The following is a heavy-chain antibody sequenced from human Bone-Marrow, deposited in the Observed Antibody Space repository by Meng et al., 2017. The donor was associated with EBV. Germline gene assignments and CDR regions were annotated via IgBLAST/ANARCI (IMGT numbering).Heavy chain of an antibody. CDR1: GGSIASGGYS. CDR2: IYHSGST. D-gene: IGHD3-22*01. J-gene: IGHJ4*02. CDR3: ARGDDSSGLDY. Sequence: LHLQCSGSGLVKPSHTLSLTCVVSGGSIASGGYSWSWIRQPPGKGLEWIGYIYHSGSTSYNPSLKSRVTISVDRSKNQFSLKLNSVTAADTAVYYCARGDDSSGLDYWGQGTLVTVSS. V-gene: IGHV4-30-2*01.